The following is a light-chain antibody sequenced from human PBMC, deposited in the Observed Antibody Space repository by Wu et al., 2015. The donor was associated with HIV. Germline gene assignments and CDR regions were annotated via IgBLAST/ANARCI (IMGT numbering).Light chain of an antibody. CDR2: DAS. CDR3: QQRSNWPYS. V-gene: IGKV3-11*01. Sequence: EIVLTQSPATLSLSPGERATLSCRASQSVGSYLAWHQQKPGQAPRLLIYDASNRATGTPARFSGSGSGTDFTLTISSLEPEDFAVYYCQQRSNWPYSFGQGTKLEIK. J-gene: IGKJ2*03. CDR1: QSVGSY.